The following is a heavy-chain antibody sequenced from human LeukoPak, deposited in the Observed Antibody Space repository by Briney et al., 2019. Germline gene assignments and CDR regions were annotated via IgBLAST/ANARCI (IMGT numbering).Heavy chain of an antibody. D-gene: IGHD2-8*01. J-gene: IGHJ4*02. V-gene: IGHV3-30-3*02. Sequence: QPGGSLRLSCAASGFTFSSYAMHWVRQAPGKGLEWVAVISYDGSNKYYADSVKGRFTISRDNSKNTLYLQMNSLRAEDTAVYYCANEDPNFDYWGQGTLVTVSS. CDR2: ISYDGSNK. CDR3: ANEDPNFDY. CDR1: GFTFSSYA.